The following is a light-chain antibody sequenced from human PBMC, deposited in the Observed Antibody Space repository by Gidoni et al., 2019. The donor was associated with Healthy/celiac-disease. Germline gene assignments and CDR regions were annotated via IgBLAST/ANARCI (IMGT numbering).Light chain of an antibody. Sequence: EIVLTQSPGTLSLSPGERASQSVSSSYFTCYQHKPGQAPRLLIYGASSRATGIPGRFSGRGSGTDFTLTSTRLEPEDFAVYYCQQYGASPGTFGQGTKVEIK. CDR3: QQYGASPGT. V-gene: IGKV3-20*01. CDR1: QSVSSSY. CDR2: GAS. J-gene: IGKJ1*01.